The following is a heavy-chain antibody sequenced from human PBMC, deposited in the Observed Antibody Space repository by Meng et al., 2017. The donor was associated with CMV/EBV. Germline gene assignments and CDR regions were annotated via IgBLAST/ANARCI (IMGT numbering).Heavy chain of an antibody. CDR3: ARDLGLRAPLDY. J-gene: IGHJ4*02. V-gene: IGHV3-21*01. D-gene: IGHD2-8*01. CDR1: GFTFSSYS. Sequence: EVQLVESGGGLVTPGGSLRLSCAASGFTFSSYSMNWVRQAPGKGLEWVSSISSSSYIYYADSVKGRFTISRDNAKNSLYLQMNSLRAEDTAVYYCARDLGLRAPLDYWGQGTLVTVSS. CDR2: ISSSSYI.